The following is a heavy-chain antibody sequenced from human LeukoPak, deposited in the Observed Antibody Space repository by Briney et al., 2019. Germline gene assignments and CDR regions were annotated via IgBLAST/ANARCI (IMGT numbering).Heavy chain of an antibody. V-gene: IGHV3-15*07. Sequence: PGGSLRLSCAASGFTFSNAWMNWVRQAPGKGLEWVGRIKSKTDGGTTDYAAPVKGRFTISRDDSKNMLYLQMNSLKTEDTAVYYCTRNRLGSGSYYIDYWGQGTLVTVSS. CDR3: TRNRLGSGSYYIDY. CDR1: GFTFSNAW. D-gene: IGHD3-10*01. CDR2: IKSKTDGGTT. J-gene: IGHJ4*02.